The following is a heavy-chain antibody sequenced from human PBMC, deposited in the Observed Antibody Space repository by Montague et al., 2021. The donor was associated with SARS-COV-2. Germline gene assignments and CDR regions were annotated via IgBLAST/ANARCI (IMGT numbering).Heavy chain of an antibody. CDR1: GASISSRSYH. CDR3: ARHERQWLRLYPYYFDY. J-gene: IGHJ4*02. Sequence: SETLSLTCNVSGASISSRSYHWGWIRQPPGKGLGWIGSIYYSERTYYNPSLNSRATISVATSKHQFSRKMSSVTAATTAVYYCARHERQWLRLYPYYFDYWGQGTLVTVSS. D-gene: IGHD5-12*01. V-gene: IGHV4-39*01. CDR2: IYYSERT.